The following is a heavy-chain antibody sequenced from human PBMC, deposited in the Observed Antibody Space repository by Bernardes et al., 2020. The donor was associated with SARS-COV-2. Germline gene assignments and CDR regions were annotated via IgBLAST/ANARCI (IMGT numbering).Heavy chain of an antibody. J-gene: IGHJ6*03. CDR3: ARDGFYDILTGYGYYYYYMDV. CDR2: INSDGSST. CDR1: GFTFSSYW. V-gene: IGHV3-74*01. D-gene: IGHD3-9*01. Sequence: GGSLRLSCAASGFTFSSYWMHWVRQAPGKGLVWVSRINSDGSSTSYADSVKGRFTISRDNAKNTLYLQMNSLRAEDTAVYYCARDGFYDILTGYGYYYYYMDVWGKGTTVTVSS.